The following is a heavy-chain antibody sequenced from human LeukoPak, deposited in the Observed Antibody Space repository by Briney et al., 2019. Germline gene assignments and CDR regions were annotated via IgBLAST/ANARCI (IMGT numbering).Heavy chain of an antibody. Sequence: SETLSLTCTVSGGSLSSGDYYWGWVRQPPGTGLEWVGYIYYSGSTYYNPSRKSRVTISVETSKNQFSRKLSSVTAADTAVYYCARGDYGDYVPDLYFDLWGRGTLVTVSS. J-gene: IGHJ2*01. CDR1: GGSLSSGDYY. D-gene: IGHD4-17*01. V-gene: IGHV4-30-4*01. CDR2: IYYSGST. CDR3: ARGDYGDYVPDLYFDL.